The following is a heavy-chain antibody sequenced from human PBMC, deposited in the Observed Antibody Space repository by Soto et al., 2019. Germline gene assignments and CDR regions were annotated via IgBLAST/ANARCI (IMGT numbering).Heavy chain of an antibody. CDR2: IWYDGSNK. CDR1: GFTFSSYG. CDR3: ARNLQEDYIWGSYRYPDY. Sequence: GGSLRLSCAASGFTFSSYGMHWVRQAPGKGLEWVAVIWYDGSNKYYADSVKGRFTISRDNSKNTLYLQMNSLRAEDTAVYYCARNLQEDYIWGSYRYPDYWGQGTLVTVSS. D-gene: IGHD3-16*02. V-gene: IGHV3-33*01. J-gene: IGHJ4*02.